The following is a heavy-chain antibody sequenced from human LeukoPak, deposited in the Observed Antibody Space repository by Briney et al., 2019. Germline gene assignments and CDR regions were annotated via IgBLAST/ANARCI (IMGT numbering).Heavy chain of an antibody. D-gene: IGHD1-26*01. CDR1: GFTFSSYA. CDR3: ARDSNRGSYFAY. Sequence: PGRSLRLSCAASGFTFSSYAMHWVRQAPGKGLEWVAVISYDGSNKYYADPVKGRFTISRDNSKNTLYLQMNSLRAEDTAVYYCARDSNRGSYFAYWGQGTLVTVSS. J-gene: IGHJ4*02. CDR2: ISYDGSNK. V-gene: IGHV3-30-3*01.